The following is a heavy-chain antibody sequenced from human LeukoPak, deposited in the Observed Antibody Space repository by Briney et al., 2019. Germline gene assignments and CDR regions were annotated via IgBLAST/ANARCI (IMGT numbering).Heavy chain of an antibody. CDR1: GFTFSSYA. CDR3: AKTRRFIPDAFDI. CDR2: ISGSGGST. Sequence: GGSLRLSCAASGFTFSSYAMSWVRQAPGKGLEWVSAISGSGGSTYYADSVKGRFTISRDNSKSTLYLQMNSLRAEDTAVYYCAKTRRFIPDAFDIWGQGTMVTVSS. D-gene: IGHD1-14*01. V-gene: IGHV3-23*01. J-gene: IGHJ3*02.